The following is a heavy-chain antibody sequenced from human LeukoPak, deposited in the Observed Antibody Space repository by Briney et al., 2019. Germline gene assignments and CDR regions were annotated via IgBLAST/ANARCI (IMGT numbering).Heavy chain of an antibody. V-gene: IGHV1-18*01. CDR1: GYTFTSYG. J-gene: IGHJ4*02. CDR3: ARVIHPLDSSGYYPPDY. Sequence: ASVKVSCKASGYTFTSYGISWVRQAPGQGLEWMGWISAYNGNTNYAQKLQGRVTMTTDTSTSTAYMELRSLRSDDTAVYYCARVIHPLDSSGYYPPDYWGQGTLVTVSS. CDR2: ISAYNGNT. D-gene: IGHD3-22*01.